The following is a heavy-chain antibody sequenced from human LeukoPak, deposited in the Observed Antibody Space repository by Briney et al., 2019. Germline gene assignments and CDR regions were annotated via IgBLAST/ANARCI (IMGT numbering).Heavy chain of an antibody. J-gene: IGHJ4*02. CDR1: GFTFGSYE. D-gene: IGHD3-22*01. Sequence: GGSLRLSCAASGFTFGSYEMNWVRQAPGKGLEWVSYISSSGSTIYYADSVKGRFTISRDNAKNSLYLQMNSLRAEDTAVYYCASGDYYDSSGLRDYWGQGTLVTVSS. V-gene: IGHV3-48*03. CDR3: ASGDYYDSSGLRDY. CDR2: ISSSGSTI.